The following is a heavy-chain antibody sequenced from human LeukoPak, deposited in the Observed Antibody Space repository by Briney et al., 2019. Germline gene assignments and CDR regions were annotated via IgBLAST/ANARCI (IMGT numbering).Heavy chain of an antibody. V-gene: IGHV3-15*01. CDR1: GFTFSNAW. CDR2: IKSKTDGGTT. Sequence: GGSLRPSCAASGFTFSNAWMSWVRQAPGKGLEWVGRIKSKTDGGTTDYAAPVKGRFTISRDDSKNTLYLQMNSLKTEDTAVYYCTTEAPFAKWERLQDDDWGQGTLVTISS. D-gene: IGHD1-26*01. J-gene: IGHJ4*02. CDR3: TTEAPFAKWERLQDDD.